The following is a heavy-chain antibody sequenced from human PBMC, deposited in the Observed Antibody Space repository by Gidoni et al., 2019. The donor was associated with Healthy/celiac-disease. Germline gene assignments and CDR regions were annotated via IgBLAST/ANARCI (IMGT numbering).Heavy chain of an antibody. Sequence: LQLQESGPGLVTPSETLSLTCTVSGGSISSSSYYWGWIRQPPGKGLEWIGSIYDSGSTYDNTSLKSRVTISVDTSKNQFSLKLSSVTAADTAVYYCARHGDDYGDYVVYYFDYWGQGTLVTVSS. CDR2: IYDSGST. V-gene: IGHV4-39*01. J-gene: IGHJ4*02. CDR3: ARHGDDYGDYVVYYFDY. D-gene: IGHD4-17*01. CDR1: GGSISSSSYY.